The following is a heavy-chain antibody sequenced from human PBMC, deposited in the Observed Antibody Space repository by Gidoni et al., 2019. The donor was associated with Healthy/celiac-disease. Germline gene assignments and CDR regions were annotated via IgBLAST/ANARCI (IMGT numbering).Heavy chain of an antibody. Sequence: QLQLQESGSGLVKPSQTLSLTCAFSGGSISSGGYSWSWIRQPPGKGLEWIGYIYHRGSTYDNPSLKSRVTISVDRSKNQFSLKLSSVTAADTAVYYGAREVGGAVAGLNWFDPWGQGTRVTVSA. D-gene: IGHD6-19*01. J-gene: IGHJ5*02. V-gene: IGHV4-30-2*01. CDR3: AREVGGAVAGLNWFDP. CDR2: IYHRGST. CDR1: GGSISSGGYS.